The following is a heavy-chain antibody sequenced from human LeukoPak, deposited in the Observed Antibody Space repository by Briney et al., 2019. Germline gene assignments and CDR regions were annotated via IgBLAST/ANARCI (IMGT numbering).Heavy chain of an antibody. J-gene: IGHJ3*02. D-gene: IGHD2-15*01. CDR2: IYYSGST. Sequence: SETLSLTCTVSGGSISSYYWSWLRQPPGKGLEWIGYIYYSGSTNYNPSLKSRVTISVDTSTNQFSLKLSSVTAADTAVYYCARDGNAFDIWGQGTMVTVSS. CDR1: GGSISSYY. V-gene: IGHV4-59*01. CDR3: ARDGNAFDI.